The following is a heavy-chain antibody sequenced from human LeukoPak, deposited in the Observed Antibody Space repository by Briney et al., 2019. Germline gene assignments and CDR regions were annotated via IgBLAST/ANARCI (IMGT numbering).Heavy chain of an antibody. CDR1: GFTFSSYG. Sequence: GGSLRLSCAASGFTFSSYGMHWVRQAPGKGLEWVAVISYDGSNKYYADSVKGRFTISRDNSKNTLYFQMNSLRAEDTAVYYCARDFDSRGYSPSYWGQGTLVTVSS. V-gene: IGHV3-30*03. J-gene: IGHJ4*02. D-gene: IGHD3-22*01. CDR3: ARDFDSRGYSPSY. CDR2: ISYDGSNK.